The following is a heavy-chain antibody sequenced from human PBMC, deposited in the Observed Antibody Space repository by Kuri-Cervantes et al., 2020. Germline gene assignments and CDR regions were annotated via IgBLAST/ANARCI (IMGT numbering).Heavy chain of an antibody. J-gene: IGHJ5*02. CDR1: GYTFTSYA. D-gene: IGHD3-22*01. CDR3: ARVYYDSGGYYKKYNWFDP. CDR2: INTNTGNP. Sequence: ASVKVSCKASGYTFTSYAMNWVRQAPGQGLEWMGWINTNTGNPTYAQGFTGRFVFSLDTSVSTAYLQISSLKAEDTAVYYCARVYYDSGGYYKKYNWFDPWGQGTLVTVSS. V-gene: IGHV7-4-1*02.